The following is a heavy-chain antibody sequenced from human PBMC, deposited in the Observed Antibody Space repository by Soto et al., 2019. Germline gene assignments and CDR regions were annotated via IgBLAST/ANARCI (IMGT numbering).Heavy chain of an antibody. V-gene: IGHV3-30-3*01. CDR3: ARSENYYGSGSYLLYYYGMDV. Sequence: GGSLRLSCAASGFTFSSYAMHWVRQAPGNGLEWVAVISYDGSNKYYADSVKGRFTISRDNSKNTLYLQMNSLRAEDTAVYYCARSENYYGSGSYLLYYYGMDVWGQGTTVTVSS. D-gene: IGHD3-10*01. J-gene: IGHJ6*02. CDR2: ISYDGSNK. CDR1: GFTFSSYA.